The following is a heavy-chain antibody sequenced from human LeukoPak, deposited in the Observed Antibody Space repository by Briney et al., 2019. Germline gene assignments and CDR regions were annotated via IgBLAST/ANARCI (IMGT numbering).Heavy chain of an antibody. Sequence: SETLSLTCAVYGGSFSGYYWSWIRQPPGKGLEWIGEINHSGSTNYNPPLKSRVTISVDTSKNQFSLKLNSVTAADTAVYYCAGIPCSSTSCYTFDYWGQGTLVTVSS. CDR2: INHSGST. J-gene: IGHJ4*02. D-gene: IGHD2-2*02. CDR1: GGSFSGYY. CDR3: AGIPCSSTSCYTFDY. V-gene: IGHV4-34*01.